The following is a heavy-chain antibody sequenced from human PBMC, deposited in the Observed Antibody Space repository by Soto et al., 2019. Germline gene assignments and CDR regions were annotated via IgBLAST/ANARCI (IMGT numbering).Heavy chain of an antibody. CDR1: GYTFTSYG. D-gene: IGHD3-3*01. CDR3: ARVYDFWSGYYTGYYFDY. CDR2: ISAYNGNT. J-gene: IGHJ4*02. Sequence: ASVKVSCKASGYTFTSYGISWVRQAPGQGLEWMGWISAYNGNTNYAQKLQGRVTMTTDTSTSTAYMELRSLRSDDTAVYYCARVYDFWSGYYTGYYFDYWGQGTLVTVSS. V-gene: IGHV1-18*01.